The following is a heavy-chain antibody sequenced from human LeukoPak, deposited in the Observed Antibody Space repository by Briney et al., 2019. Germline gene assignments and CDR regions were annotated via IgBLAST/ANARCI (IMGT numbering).Heavy chain of an antibody. J-gene: IGHJ5*01. CDR2: ISTGSADR. D-gene: IGHD2-15*01. CDR3: ARDVGYCSGGNCYRWFAS. CDR1: GFTFSDFS. V-gene: IGHV3-48*01. Sequence: GGSLRLSCAASGFTFSDFSFSWVRQAPGKGQEWVSYISTGSADRKYADSVKGRFTISRDDATNSVSLLMNSLRGDDAAVYYCARDVGYCSGGNCYRWFASWGQGTLVTVSS.